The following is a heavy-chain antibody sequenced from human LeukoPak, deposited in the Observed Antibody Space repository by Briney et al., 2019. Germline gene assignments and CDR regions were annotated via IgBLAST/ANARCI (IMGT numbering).Heavy chain of an antibody. J-gene: IGHJ6*04. CDR3: ARIPTYYENLNAYAVGGTDV. CDR1: GFTFSSFW. V-gene: IGHV3-7*03. D-gene: IGHD3-9*01. CDR2: IKQDGSEK. Sequence: GGSLRLSCAASGFTFSSFWMSWVRQAPGKGLEWVANIKQDGSEKYYVDSVKGRFTISRDNAKNSLSLQMNSLRATGTAMYLCARIPTYYENLNAYAVGGTDVWGEGTTVTVSS.